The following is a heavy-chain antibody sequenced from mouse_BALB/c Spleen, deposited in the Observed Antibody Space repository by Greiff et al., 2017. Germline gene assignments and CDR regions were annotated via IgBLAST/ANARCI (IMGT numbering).Heavy chain of an antibody. CDR1: GFNIKDTY. J-gene: IGHJ3*01. CDR3: AIQLGLRWFAY. D-gene: IGHD3-1*01. V-gene: IGHV14-3*02. Sequence: VHVKQSGAELVKPGASVKLSSTASGFNIKDTYMHWVKQRPEQGLEWIGRIDPANGNTKYDPKFQGKATITADTSSNTAYLQLSSLTSEDTAVYYCAIQLGLRWFAYWGQGTLVTVSA. CDR2: IDPANGNT.